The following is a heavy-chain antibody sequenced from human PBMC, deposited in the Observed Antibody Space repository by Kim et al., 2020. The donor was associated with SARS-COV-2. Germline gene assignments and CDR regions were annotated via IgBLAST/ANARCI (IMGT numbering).Heavy chain of an antibody. D-gene: IGHD3-9*01. CDR3: ATVRLKDFDWFKK. J-gene: IGHJ4*02. Sequence: YAQKYQGRVTMTEDTSKDTAYMELSSLRSEDTAVYYCATVRLKDFDWFKKWGQGTLVTVSS. V-gene: IGHV1-24*01.